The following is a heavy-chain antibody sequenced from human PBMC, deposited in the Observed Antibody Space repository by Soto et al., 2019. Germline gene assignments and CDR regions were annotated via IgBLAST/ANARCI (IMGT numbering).Heavy chain of an antibody. CDR2: IYTDGSRT. V-gene: IGHV3-74*01. Sequence: EVQLVESGGGLVQRGGSLRLTCAASGFTFSSHWMHWVRQAPGKGLVWVSRIYTDGSRTNYADSVKGRFTISRDNGKNTLYLEVNSLRVAETGIYYYTRGVRGAYGLDIWGQGTMVTVSS. CDR3: TRGVRGAYGLDI. J-gene: IGHJ3*02. D-gene: IGHD2-21*01. CDR1: GFTFSSHW.